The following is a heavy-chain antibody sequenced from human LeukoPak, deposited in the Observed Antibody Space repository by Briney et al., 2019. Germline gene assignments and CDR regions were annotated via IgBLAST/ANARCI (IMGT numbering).Heavy chain of an antibody. V-gene: IGHV3-7*01. Sequence: GVSLRLSCAASGFSFSNDWTCWVRQAPGKGLEWVANINQDESKKYYVDSVKGRFTISRDNAKNSLYLQMSSLRAEDTAVYYCARDHAYRTDYWGQGTLVTVSS. CDR2: INQDESKK. CDR3: ARDHAYRTDY. CDR1: GFSFSNDW. J-gene: IGHJ4*02. D-gene: IGHD2-2*01.